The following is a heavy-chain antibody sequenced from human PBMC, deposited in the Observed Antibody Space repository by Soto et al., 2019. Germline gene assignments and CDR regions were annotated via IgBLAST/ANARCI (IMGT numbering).Heavy chain of an antibody. D-gene: IGHD3-22*01. Sequence: QVQLVQSGAEVKKPGSSVKVSCKASGGPFRRYAISRVRQAPGQGLEWMGGINPIFGTENYAQKFQGRVTITAEKSTSTACIELSSRSSEDTAVYYCARSIGSYYYDSSGYYTYFDYWGRGTLVTVS. V-gene: IGHV1-69*06. CDR2: INPIFGTE. CDR1: GGPFRRYA. J-gene: IGHJ4*02. CDR3: ARSIGSYYYDSSGYYTYFDY.